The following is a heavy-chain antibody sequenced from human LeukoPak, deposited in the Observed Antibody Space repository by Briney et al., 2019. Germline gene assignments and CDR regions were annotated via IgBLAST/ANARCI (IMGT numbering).Heavy chain of an antibody. J-gene: IGHJ4*02. CDR2: ISSSSSTI. CDR3: ARGSTYYDSSGQVPFDY. Sequence: GGSLRLSCAASGFTFSSYGMHWVRQAPGKGLEWVSYISSSSSTIYYADSVKGRFTISRDNAKNSLYLQMNSLRAEDTAVYYCARGSTYYDSSGQVPFDYWGQGTLVTVSS. CDR1: GFTFSSYG. V-gene: IGHV3-48*01. D-gene: IGHD3-22*01.